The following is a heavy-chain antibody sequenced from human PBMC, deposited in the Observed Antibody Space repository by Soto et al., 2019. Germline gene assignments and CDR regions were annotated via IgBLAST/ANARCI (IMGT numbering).Heavy chain of an antibody. CDR2: IKQDGSEK. D-gene: IGHD3-10*01. Sequence: VGSLRLSCAASGFTFSSYWMSWVRQAPGKGLEWVANIKQDGSEKYYVDSVKGRFTISRDNAKNSLYLQMNSLRAEDTAVYYCARDRRFYSSGSYYNDYYGMDVWGQGTTVTVSS. CDR3: ARDRRFYSSGSYYNDYYGMDV. CDR1: GFTFSSYW. J-gene: IGHJ6*02. V-gene: IGHV3-7*01.